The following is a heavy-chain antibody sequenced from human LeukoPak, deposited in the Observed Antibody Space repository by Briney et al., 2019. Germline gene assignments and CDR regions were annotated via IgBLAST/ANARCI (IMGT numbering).Heavy chain of an antibody. V-gene: IGHV4-59*12. CDR2: IYYSGST. Sequence: PSETLSLTCTVSGGSISNYYWSWIRQAPGKGLEWIGYIYYSGSTNYNPSLKSRVSMSVDTSKNQFSLQLNSVTPEDTAVYYCARDTGVRPRVAHFDYWGQGTLVTVSS. D-gene: IGHD1-14*01. J-gene: IGHJ4*02. CDR3: ARDTGVRPRVAHFDY. CDR1: GGSISNYY.